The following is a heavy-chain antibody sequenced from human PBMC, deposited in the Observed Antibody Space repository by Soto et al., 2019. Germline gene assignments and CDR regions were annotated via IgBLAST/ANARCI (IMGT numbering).Heavy chain of an antibody. V-gene: IGHV3-33*01. Sequence: QVQLVESGGGVVQPGRSLRLSCAASGFTFSSYGMHWVRQAPGKGLEWVAVIWYDGSNKYYADSVKGRFTISRDNSKNTLYLQMNSLRAEDTAVYYCARDLPYSGSYYFDYWGQGTLVTVSS. CDR2: IWYDGSNK. CDR3: ARDLPYSGSYYFDY. D-gene: IGHD1-26*01. J-gene: IGHJ4*02. CDR1: GFTFSSYG.